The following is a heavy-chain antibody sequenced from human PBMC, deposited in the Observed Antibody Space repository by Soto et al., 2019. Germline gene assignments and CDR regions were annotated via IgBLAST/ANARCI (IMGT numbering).Heavy chain of an antibody. V-gene: IGHV3-74*01. CDR2: INSDGSST. CDR1: GFTFSSYW. CDR3: AGDGYSGSYLGVFDI. J-gene: IGHJ3*02. Sequence: GGSLRLSCAASGFTFSSYWMHWVRQAPGKGLVWVSRINSDGSSTSYADSVKGRFTISRDNAKNTLYLQMNSLRGEDTAVYYCAGDGYSGSYLGVFDIWGQGTMVTVSS. D-gene: IGHD1-26*01.